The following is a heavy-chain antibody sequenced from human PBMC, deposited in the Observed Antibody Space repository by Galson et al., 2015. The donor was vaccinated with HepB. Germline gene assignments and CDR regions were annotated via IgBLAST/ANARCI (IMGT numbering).Heavy chain of an antibody. D-gene: IGHD3-3*01. Sequence: SLRLSCAASGFTFDDYAMHWVRQAPGKGLEWVSGISWNSGSIGYADSVKGRFTISRDNAKNSLYLQMNSLRAEDTALYYCAKSYYDFWSGSHPYDYWGQGTLVTVSS. V-gene: IGHV3-9*01. J-gene: IGHJ4*02. CDR1: GFTFDDYA. CDR3: AKSYYDFWSGSHPYDY. CDR2: ISWNSGSI.